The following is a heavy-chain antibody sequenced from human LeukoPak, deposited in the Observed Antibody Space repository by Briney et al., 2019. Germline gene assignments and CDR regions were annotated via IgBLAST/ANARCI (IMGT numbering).Heavy chain of an antibody. D-gene: IGHD6-19*01. Sequence: SETLSLTCNVSGGSINYYYWSWIRQPAGKGLEWIGRVYTSGSTNYNPSLKSRVNISLDTPKNQFSLKLISVTAADTAVYFCARLQWLSTPFFDYWGQGTLVTVSS. CDR2: VYTSGST. J-gene: IGHJ4*02. CDR3: ARLQWLSTPFFDY. V-gene: IGHV4-4*07. CDR1: GGSINYYY.